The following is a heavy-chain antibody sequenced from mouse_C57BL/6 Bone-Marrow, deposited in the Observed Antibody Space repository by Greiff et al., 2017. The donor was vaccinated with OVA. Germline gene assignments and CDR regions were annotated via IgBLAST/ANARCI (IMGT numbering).Heavy chain of an antibody. CDR1: GYTFTSYW. CDR2: INPSNGGT. V-gene: IGHV1-53*01. Sequence: QVHVKQPGTELVKPGASVKLSCKASGYTFTSYWMHWVKQRPGQGLEWIGNINPSNGGTNYNEKFKSKATLTVDKSSSTAYMQLSSLTSEDSAVYDCARRGDYYGSSNYFEYWGQGTTLTVSS. D-gene: IGHD1-1*01. CDR3: ARRGDYYGSSNYFEY. J-gene: IGHJ2*01.